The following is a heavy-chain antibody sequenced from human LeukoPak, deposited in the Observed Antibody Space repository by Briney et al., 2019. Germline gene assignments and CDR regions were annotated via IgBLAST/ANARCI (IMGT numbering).Heavy chain of an antibody. CDR2: IKSKTDGGTI. D-gene: IGHD2-2*02. CDR1: GFTFSNAW. Sequence: GGSLRLSCAASGFTFSNAWMTWVRQAPGKGLEWVGRIKSKTDGGTIDYAAPVKGRFTISRDDSQNTLFLQMNSLKTEDTAVYYCVADLYTNELTFDYWGQGTLVTVSS. J-gene: IGHJ4*02. V-gene: IGHV3-15*01. CDR3: VADLYTNELTFDY.